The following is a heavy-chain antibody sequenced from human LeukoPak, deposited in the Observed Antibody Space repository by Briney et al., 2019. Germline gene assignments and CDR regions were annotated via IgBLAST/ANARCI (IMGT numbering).Heavy chain of an antibody. J-gene: IGHJ4*02. Sequence: PGRSLRLSCAASGFTFSSYGMHWVRQAPGKGLEWVAVISYDGSNKYYADSVKGRFTISRDNSKNTLYLQMNSLRAEDTAVYYCAKPAVYGSGSFDYWGQGTLVTVSS. CDR1: GFTFSSYG. CDR2: ISYDGSNK. D-gene: IGHD3-10*01. V-gene: IGHV3-30*18. CDR3: AKPAVYGSGSFDY.